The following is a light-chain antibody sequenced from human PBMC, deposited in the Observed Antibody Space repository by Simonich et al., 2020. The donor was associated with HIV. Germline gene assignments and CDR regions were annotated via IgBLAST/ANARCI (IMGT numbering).Light chain of an antibody. J-gene: IGLJ3*02. V-gene: IGLV2-14*03. CDR1: SRDVGGDNY. Sequence: QSALTQPASVSGSPGQAITISCTGTSRDVGGDNYVSWYQQHPGKAPKLMIYDVSKRPSGVSNRFSGSKSGNTASLTISGLQAEDEADYYCFSYTDNRGVFGGGTKLTVL. CDR3: FSYTDNRGV. CDR2: DVS.